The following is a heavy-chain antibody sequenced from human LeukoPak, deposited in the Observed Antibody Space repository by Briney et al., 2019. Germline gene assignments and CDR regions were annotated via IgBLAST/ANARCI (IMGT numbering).Heavy chain of an antibody. CDR2: IGTAGDT. Sequence: GGSLRLSCAASGFTFSSYGMHWVRQATGKGLEWVSAIGTAGDTYYPGSVKGRFTISRENAKNSLYLQMNSLRAGDTAVYYCAREHKGYDSSGYYYRYFDYWGQGTLVTVSS. CDR1: GFTFSSYG. CDR3: AREHKGYDSSGYYYRYFDY. D-gene: IGHD3-22*01. J-gene: IGHJ4*02. V-gene: IGHV3-13*01.